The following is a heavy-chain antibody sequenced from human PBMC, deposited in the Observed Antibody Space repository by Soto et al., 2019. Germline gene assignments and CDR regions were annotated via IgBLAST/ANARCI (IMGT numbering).Heavy chain of an antibody. D-gene: IGHD6-19*01. CDR2: IYWDDDK. Sequence: QITLKESGPTLVKPTQTLTLTCTFSGFSLSTSGVGVGWIRQPPGKALEWLALIYWDDDKRYSPSLKSRLTITKDTSKNQVVLTMTNMDPVDTATYYCAHSPGRVAVAGTCYFDYWGQGTLVTVSS. CDR1: GFSLSTSGVG. CDR3: AHSPGRVAVAGTCYFDY. V-gene: IGHV2-5*02. J-gene: IGHJ4*02.